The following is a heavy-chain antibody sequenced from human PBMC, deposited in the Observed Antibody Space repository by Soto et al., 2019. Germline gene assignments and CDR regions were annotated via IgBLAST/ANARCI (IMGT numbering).Heavy chain of an antibody. CDR3: VKDESINWYSGHFRH. CDR2: INWNSGSI. J-gene: IGHJ1*01. V-gene: IGHV3-9*01. Sequence: EVQLVESGGGLVQPGRSLRLSCAASGFTFDDYAMHWVRQVPGKGLEWVSGINWNSGSIGYAGSVKGRFAISRDNAKNSLHLQMNSRRAEDTAFYYCVKDESINWYSGHFRHWGQGTLVTVSS. D-gene: IGHD6-13*01. CDR1: GFTFDDYA.